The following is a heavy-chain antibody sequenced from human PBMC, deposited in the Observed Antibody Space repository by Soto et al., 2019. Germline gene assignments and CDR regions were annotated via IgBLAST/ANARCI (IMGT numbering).Heavy chain of an antibody. Sequence: ASVKVSCKASGYTFTSYGISWVRQAPGQGLEWMGWISAYNGNTNYAQKLQGRVTMTTDTSTSTAYMELRSLRSDDTAVYSCASYYYDSSGLSLFDYWGQGTLVTVSS. CDR2: ISAYNGNT. D-gene: IGHD3-22*01. CDR3: ASYYYDSSGLSLFDY. J-gene: IGHJ4*02. CDR1: GYTFTSYG. V-gene: IGHV1-18*01.